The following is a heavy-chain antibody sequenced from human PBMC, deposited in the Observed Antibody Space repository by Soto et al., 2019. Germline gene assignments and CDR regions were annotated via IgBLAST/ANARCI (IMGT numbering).Heavy chain of an antibody. CDR3: ARRLNDILSDSYTNYFDP. CDR1: GFSFSNYG. D-gene: IGHD3-9*01. V-gene: IGHV1-18*01. J-gene: IGHJ5*02. Sequence: QVQLVQSGAEVKKPGASVKVSCNASGFSFSNYGITWMRQVPGQGLEWMGWISAYNGNTVHAQEYQGRLTMTTDTSTSTAYMELRSLRPDDTAVYYCARRLNDILSDSYTNYFDPWGQGTLVTVSS. CDR2: ISAYNGNT.